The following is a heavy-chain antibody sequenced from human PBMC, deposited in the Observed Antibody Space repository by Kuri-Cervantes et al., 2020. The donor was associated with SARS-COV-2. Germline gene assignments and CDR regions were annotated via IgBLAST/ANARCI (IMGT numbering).Heavy chain of an antibody. CDR3: AKDRVGVQDF. J-gene: IGHJ4*02. V-gene: IGHV3-30*18. D-gene: IGHD2-21*01. CDR1: GFTLSSYG. CDR2: ISYDGSNK. Sequence: GGSLRLSCAASGFTLSSYGMHWVRQAPGKGLEWVAVISYDGSNKYYADSVKGRFTISRDNSKNTLYLQMNSLRAEDTAVYYCAKDRVGVQDFWGQGTLVTVSS.